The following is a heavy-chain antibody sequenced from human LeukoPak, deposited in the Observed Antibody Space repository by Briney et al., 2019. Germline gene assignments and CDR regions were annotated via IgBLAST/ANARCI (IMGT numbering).Heavy chain of an antibody. CDR2: IRSNSDGGTK. CDR1: GFTFSNAW. CDR3: ATDFYDST. V-gene: IGHV3-15*07. Sequence: GGSLRLSCATSGFTFSNAWMNWVRQAPGKGLEWVGRIRSNSDGGTKDYAAPVKGRFTLSRDDSKTTLYLQMNSLQTEDTAVYYCATDFYDSTWGQGTLVTVSS. D-gene: IGHD3-22*01. J-gene: IGHJ5*02.